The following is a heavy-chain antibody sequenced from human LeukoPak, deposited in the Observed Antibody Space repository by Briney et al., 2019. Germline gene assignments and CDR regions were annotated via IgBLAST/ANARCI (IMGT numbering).Heavy chain of an antibody. CDR1: GGSISSSSYY. CDR2: IYYSGST. V-gene: IGHV4-39*07. J-gene: IGHJ3*02. Sequence: PSETLSLTCTVSGGSISSSSYYWGWIRQPPGKGLEWIGSIYYSGSTYYNPSLKSRVTISVDTSKNQFSLKLSSVTAADTAVYYCTRERGYSYDYAFDIWGQGTMVTVSS. CDR3: TRERGYSYDYAFDI. D-gene: IGHD5-18*01.